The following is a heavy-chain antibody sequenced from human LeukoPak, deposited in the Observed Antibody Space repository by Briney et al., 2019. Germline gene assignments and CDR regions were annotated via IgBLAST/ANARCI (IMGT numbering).Heavy chain of an antibody. V-gene: IGHV4-61*01. CDR3: ARTKDSSGYYSHHDY. CDR1: GGSISSSSYY. J-gene: IGHJ4*02. D-gene: IGHD3-22*01. CDR2: IYYSGST. Sequence: SETLSLTCTVSGGSISSSSYYWSWIRQPPGKGLEWIGYIYYSGSTNYNPSLKSRVTISVDTSKNQFSLKLSSVTAADTAVYYCARTKDSSGYYSHHDYWGQGTLVTVSS.